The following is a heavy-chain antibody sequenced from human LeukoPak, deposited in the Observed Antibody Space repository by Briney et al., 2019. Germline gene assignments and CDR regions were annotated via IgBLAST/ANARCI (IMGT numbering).Heavy chain of an antibody. CDR2: MYYSGST. CDR1: GGSISRDY. V-gene: IGHV4-59*01. J-gene: IGHJ4*02. D-gene: IGHD5-24*01. CDR3: ARALTRDGHKSDFDY. Sequence: SETLSLTCSVSGGSISRDYWSWIRQPPGKGLEWIGYMYYSGSTSFNPSLKTRVTISVDTSKNHFSLKMSSVTAVDTAVYYCARALTRDGHKSDFDYWGQGTLVTVSS.